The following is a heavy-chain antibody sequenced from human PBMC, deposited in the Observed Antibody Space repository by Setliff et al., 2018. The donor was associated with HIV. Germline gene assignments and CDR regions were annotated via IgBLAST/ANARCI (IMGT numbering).Heavy chain of an antibody. CDR3: ARLFRWLQFPDRFDS. D-gene: IGHD6-19*01. CDR1: GDSITSHY. V-gene: IGHV4-59*11. CDR2: IYFTGST. Sequence: SETLSLACSVSGDSITSHYWSWIRQPPGKGLEWIGYIYFTGSTNYNPSLKSRVTISVDTSKNQFSLKLSSVTAADTAVYYCARLFRWLQFPDRFDSWGQGALVTVSS. J-gene: IGHJ4*02.